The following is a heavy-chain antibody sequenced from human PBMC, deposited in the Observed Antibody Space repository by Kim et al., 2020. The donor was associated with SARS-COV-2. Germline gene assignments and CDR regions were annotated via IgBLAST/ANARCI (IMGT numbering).Heavy chain of an antibody. CDR2: T. Sequence: TNYAQNRQGRVTMTADTSTSTAYMELRSLRSDDTAVYYCARDIAAAGLDYWGQGTLVTVSS. CDR3: ARDIAAAGLDY. V-gene: IGHV1-18*01. J-gene: IGHJ4*02. D-gene: IGHD6-13*01.